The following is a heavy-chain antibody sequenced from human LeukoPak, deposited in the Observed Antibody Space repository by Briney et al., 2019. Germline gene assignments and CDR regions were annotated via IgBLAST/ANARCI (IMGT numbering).Heavy chain of an antibody. J-gene: IGHJ6*02. CDR1: GFTFSSYW. CDR3: ARLYHYDSSGYSTYYYYGMDV. D-gene: IGHD3-22*01. CDR2: IYYSGST. Sequence: KSGGSLRLSCAASGFTFSSYWMSWIRQPPGKGLEWIGYIYYSGSTNYNPSLKSRVTISVDTSKNQFSLKLSSVTAADTAVYYCARLYHYDSSGYSTYYYYGMDVWGQGTTVTVSS. V-gene: IGHV4-59*01.